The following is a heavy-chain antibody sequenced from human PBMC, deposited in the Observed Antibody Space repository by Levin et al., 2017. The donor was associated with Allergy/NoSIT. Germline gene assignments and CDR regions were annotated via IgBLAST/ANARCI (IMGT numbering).Heavy chain of an antibody. V-gene: IGHV5-51*01. D-gene: IGHD5-24*01. CDR2: IYPGDSDT. J-gene: IGHJ4*02. CDR1: GYSFTSYW. Sequence: ASVKVSCKGSGYSFTSYWIGWVRQMPGKGLEWMGIIYPGDSDTRYSPSFQGQVTISADKSISTAYLQWSSLKASDTAMYYCARTVDGYNRWYFDYWGQGTLVTVSS. CDR3: ARTVDGYNRWYFDY.